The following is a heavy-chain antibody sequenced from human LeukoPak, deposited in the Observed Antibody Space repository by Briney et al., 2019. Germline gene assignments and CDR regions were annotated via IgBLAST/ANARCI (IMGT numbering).Heavy chain of an antibody. D-gene: IGHD6-13*01. CDR2: IYYNGST. CDR3: ARDMGSVAGHDY. V-gene: IGHV4-59*01. J-gene: IGHJ4*02. Sequence: SETLSLTCTVSGGSISNYYWSWIRQPPGKGLEWIGYIYYNGSTHYNPSLNSRVTISVDTSKNQFSLKLTSVTAADTAVYYCARDMGSVAGHDYWGQGTLVTVSS. CDR1: GGSISNYY.